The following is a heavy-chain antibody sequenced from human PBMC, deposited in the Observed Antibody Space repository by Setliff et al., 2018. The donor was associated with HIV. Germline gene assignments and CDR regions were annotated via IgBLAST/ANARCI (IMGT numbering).Heavy chain of an antibody. CDR2: ISTSGGAA. Sequence: PGGSLRLSCAASGFTFSNHVMNWVRQAPGKGLEWVSAISTSGGAADYADSVKGRFTISRDNAKNSLYLQMNSLRAEDTAVYYCARAVHSGWYYFDYWGQGTLVTVSS. D-gene: IGHD6-19*01. CDR1: GFTFSNHV. V-gene: IGHV3-21*01. J-gene: IGHJ4*02. CDR3: ARAVHSGWYYFDY.